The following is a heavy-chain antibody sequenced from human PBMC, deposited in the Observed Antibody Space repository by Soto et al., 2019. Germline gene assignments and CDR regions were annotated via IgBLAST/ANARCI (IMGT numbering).Heavy chain of an antibody. D-gene: IGHD1-20*01. V-gene: IGHV5-51*01. J-gene: IGHJ6*02. CDR2: IYPGDSDT. Sequence: ESLKISCKVSGYSFTTYRIAWVRQMPGKGLEWMGIIYPGDSDTRYSPSFQGQVTISADKSISTAYLQWSSLKASDTAMYYCARQIITGTPYYYYAMDVWGQGTTVTVSS. CDR3: ARQIITGTPYYYYAMDV. CDR1: GYSFTTYR.